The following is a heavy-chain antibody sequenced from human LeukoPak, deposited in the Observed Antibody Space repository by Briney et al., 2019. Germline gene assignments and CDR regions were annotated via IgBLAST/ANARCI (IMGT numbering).Heavy chain of an antibody. D-gene: IGHD4-17*01. J-gene: IGHJ1*01. Sequence: SETLCLTCAVYGGSFSGCYWSWIRQPPGKALEWIGEINHSGSTNYNPSLKSRVTISVDTSKNQFSLKLSSVTAADTAVYYCARGGGGNDYGDYDAPGPGYFQHWGQGTLVSVSS. CDR2: INHSGST. CDR1: GGSFSGCY. CDR3: ARGGGGNDYGDYDAPGPGYFQH. V-gene: IGHV4-34*01.